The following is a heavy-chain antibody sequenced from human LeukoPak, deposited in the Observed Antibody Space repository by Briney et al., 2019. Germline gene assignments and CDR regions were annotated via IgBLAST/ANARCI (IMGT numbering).Heavy chain of an antibody. CDR2: ITCSGGST. V-gene: IGHV3-23*01. Sequence: GGSLRLSCAASGFTFNNYAMSWVRQAPGKGLEWVSTITCSGGSTYSADSVKGRLTISRDNSKNTLYLQMNSLRADDTALYYCARNQDSSWYYYYMDVWGKGTTVTVSS. J-gene: IGHJ6*03. CDR1: GFTFNNYA. D-gene: IGHD6-13*01. CDR3: ARNQDSSWYYYYMDV.